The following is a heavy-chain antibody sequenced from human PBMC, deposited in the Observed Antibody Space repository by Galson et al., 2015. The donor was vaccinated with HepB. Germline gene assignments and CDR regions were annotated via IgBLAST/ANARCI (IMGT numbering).Heavy chain of an antibody. V-gene: IGHV3-53*01. D-gene: IGHD4-17*01. CDR3: ARASRGDYGDYRFV. CDR2: IYSGGST. J-gene: IGHJ6*02. CDR1: GFTVSSNY. Sequence: SRRLSCAASGFTVSSNYMSWVRQAPGKGLEWVSVIYSGGSTYYADSVKGRFTISRDNSKNTLYLQMNSLRAEDTAVYYCARASRGDYGDYRFVWGQGTTVTVSS.